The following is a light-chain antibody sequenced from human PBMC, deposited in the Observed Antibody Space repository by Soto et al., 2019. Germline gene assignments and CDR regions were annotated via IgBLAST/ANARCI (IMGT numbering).Light chain of an antibody. CDR2: GAS. CDR1: QSVGSD. J-gene: IGKJ1*01. Sequence: EILVTQSPLTMFLSPGERATLSCRASQSVGSDLAWYQQKAGQAPRLLIYGASLRATGIPARFSGSGSGTDFTLTISSLQSEDFALYSCQQYITWTFGQGTKVEIK. CDR3: QQYITWT. V-gene: IGKV3-15*01.